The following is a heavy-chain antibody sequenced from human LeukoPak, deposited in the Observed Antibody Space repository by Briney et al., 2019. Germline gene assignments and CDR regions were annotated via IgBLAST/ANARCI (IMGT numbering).Heavy chain of an antibody. J-gene: IGHJ4*02. CDR2: ISGSGSTT. CDR1: GITFSSYA. V-gene: IGHV3-23*01. D-gene: IGHD2-15*01. Sequence: GGSLRLSCAASGITFSSYAMSWVRQAPGKGLEWVSTISGSGSTTYYADSVKGRFTISRDNSKNTLSLQMNSLRAEDTAVYYCARGNYFDYWGQGTLVTVSS. CDR3: ARGNYFDY.